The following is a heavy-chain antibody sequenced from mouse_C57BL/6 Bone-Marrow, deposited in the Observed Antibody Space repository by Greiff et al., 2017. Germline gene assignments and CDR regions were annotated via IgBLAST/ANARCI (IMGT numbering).Heavy chain of an antibody. Sequence: VQLQQSGAELVKPGASVKLSCTASGFNINDYYMHWVKQRTEQGLEWIGRIDPEDGETKYAPKFKGKATITADTSSNTAYLQLSSLTSEDTAVYYCSRRYYGNYAWFAYWGQGTLVTVSA. CDR3: SRRYYGNYAWFAY. V-gene: IGHV14-2*01. D-gene: IGHD2-1*01. J-gene: IGHJ3*01. CDR2: IDPEDGET. CDR1: GFNINDYY.